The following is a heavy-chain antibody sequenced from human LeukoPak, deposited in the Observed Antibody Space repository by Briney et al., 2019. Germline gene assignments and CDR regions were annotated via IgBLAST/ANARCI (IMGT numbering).Heavy chain of an antibody. J-gene: IGHJ6*03. CDR1: GFTFDDYA. D-gene: IGHD2-15*01. Sequence: GGSLRLSCAASGFTFDDYAMHWVRQAPGKGLEWVSLISGDGGSTYSLLSVTAPFTISTDNSKHSLYLQMNTLRTEDTALYYCAKGEGCSGGSCYHYYYYYMDVWGKGTTVTVSS. CDR2: ISGDGGST. V-gene: IGHV3-43*02. CDR3: AKGEGCSGGSCYHYYYYYMDV.